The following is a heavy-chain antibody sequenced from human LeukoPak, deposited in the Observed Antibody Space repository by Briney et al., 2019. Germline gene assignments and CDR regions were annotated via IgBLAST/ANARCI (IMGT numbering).Heavy chain of an antibody. CDR2: IDWNGGST. J-gene: IGHJ6*03. CDR3: ARDTKGYMDV. Sequence: AGGSLRLSCAASGFTFDDYGMSWVRQAPGKGLEWVSGIDWNGGSTGYADSVKGRFTISRDNAKNSLYLQMNSLRAEDTALYYCARDTKGYMDVWGKGTTVTVSS. V-gene: IGHV3-20*04. D-gene: IGHD2-2*01. CDR1: GFTFDDYG.